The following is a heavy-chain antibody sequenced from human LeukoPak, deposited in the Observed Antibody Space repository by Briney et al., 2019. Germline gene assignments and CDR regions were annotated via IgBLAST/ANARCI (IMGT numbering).Heavy chain of an antibody. D-gene: IGHD6-19*01. J-gene: IGHJ6*03. CDR2: ISAYNGNT. Sequence: ASVKVSCKASGYTFTSYGISWVRQAPGQGLEWMGWISAYNGNTNYAQKLQGRVTMITDTSTSTAYMELRSLRSDDTAVYYCARDFSGWHYYYYYMDVWGKGTTVTVSS. V-gene: IGHV1-18*01. CDR1: GYTFTSYG. CDR3: ARDFSGWHYYYYYMDV.